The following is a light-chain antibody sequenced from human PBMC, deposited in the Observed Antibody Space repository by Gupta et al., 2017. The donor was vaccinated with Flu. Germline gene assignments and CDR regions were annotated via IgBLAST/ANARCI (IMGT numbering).Light chain of an antibody. V-gene: IGKV3-15*01. CDR3: QQQNSCGWT. J-gene: IGKJ1*01. CDR2: DAS. CDR1: QSVSTK. Sequence: EIVMTQSPATLSVAPGERATLSCRASQSVSTKLAWYQQKPGQAPRLLLYDASKRATGIPARFSGSGTETEFTLTISVRQSEEFAVYYCQQQNSCGWTFGQGTKVDIK.